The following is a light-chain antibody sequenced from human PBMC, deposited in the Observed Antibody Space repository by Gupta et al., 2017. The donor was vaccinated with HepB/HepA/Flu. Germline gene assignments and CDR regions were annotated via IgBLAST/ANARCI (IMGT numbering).Light chain of an antibody. J-gene: IGLJ2*01. V-gene: IGLV1-40*01. Sequence: QSVLTPPPSVSEAPGQRFTISCPGRSSHIGSGSAVHWYQQPPGTAPKLLIYRHRNRHAEVPDRFSGSKYDTSASLAITRLQAEDEADYYCQSEESIRSTVVFGGGTKLTVL. CDR1: SSHIGSGSA. CDR2: RHR. CDR3: QSEESIRSTVV.